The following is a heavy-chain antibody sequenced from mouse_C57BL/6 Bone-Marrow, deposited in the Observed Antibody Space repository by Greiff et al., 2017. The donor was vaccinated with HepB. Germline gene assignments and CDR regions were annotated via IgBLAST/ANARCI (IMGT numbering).Heavy chain of an antibody. CDR3: ARSSRAWFAY. J-gene: IGHJ3*01. V-gene: IGHV1-4*01. CDR2: INPSSGYT. CDR1: GYTFTSYT. Sequence: QVQLKESGAELARPGASVKMSCKASGYTFTSYTMHWVKQRPGQGLEWIGDINPSSGYTKYNQKFKDKATLTADKSSSTAYMQLSSLTSEDSAVYYCARSSRAWFAYWGQGTLVTVSA. D-gene: IGHD1-1*01.